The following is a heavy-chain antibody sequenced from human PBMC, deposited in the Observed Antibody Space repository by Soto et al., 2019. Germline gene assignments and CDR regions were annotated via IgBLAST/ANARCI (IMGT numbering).Heavy chain of an antibody. D-gene: IGHD2-21*02. Sequence: PSETLSLTCTVSGGSISSSSYYWGWIRQPPGKGLEWIGSIYYSGSTYYNPSLKSRVTISVDTSKNQFSLKLSSVTAADTAVYYCARLRLVVVTATVVGEGMDVWGQGTTVTVSS. V-gene: IGHV4-39*01. J-gene: IGHJ6*02. CDR3: ARLRLVVVTATVVGEGMDV. CDR1: GGSISSSSYY. CDR2: IYYSGST.